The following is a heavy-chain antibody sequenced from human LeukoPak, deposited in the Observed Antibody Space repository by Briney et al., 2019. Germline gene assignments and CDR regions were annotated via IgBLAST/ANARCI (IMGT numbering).Heavy chain of an antibody. CDR2: IIWNSGSI. CDR3: AKDRLRYYDSSGPTYYFDY. CDR1: GFTFDDYA. D-gene: IGHD3-22*01. Sequence: GGSLRLSCAASGFTFDDYAMHWVRQAPGKCLEWVSGIIWNSGSIGYADSVKGRFTISRDNAKNSLYLLMNSLRAEDMVLYYCAKDRLRYYDSSGPTYYFDYWGQGTLVTVSS. J-gene: IGHJ4*02. V-gene: IGHV3-9*03.